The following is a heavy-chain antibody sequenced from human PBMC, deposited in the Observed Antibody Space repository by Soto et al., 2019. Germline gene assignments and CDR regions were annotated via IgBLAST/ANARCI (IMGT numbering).Heavy chain of an antibody. Sequence: SETLSLTCAVFWGSFSGYYWSWIRQPPGKGLEWIGEINHSGSTNYNPSLKSRVTISVDTSKNQFSLKLSSVTAADTAVYYCARRRYFDWLLSRSWFDPWGQGTLVTVSS. CDR3: ARRRYFDWLLSRSWFDP. CDR2: INHSGST. D-gene: IGHD3-9*01. CDR1: WGSFSGYY. J-gene: IGHJ5*02. V-gene: IGHV4-34*01.